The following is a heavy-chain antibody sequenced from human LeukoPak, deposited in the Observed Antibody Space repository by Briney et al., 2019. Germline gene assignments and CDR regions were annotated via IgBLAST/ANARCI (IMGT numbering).Heavy chain of an antibody. D-gene: IGHD2-15*01. V-gene: IGHV4-31*03. CDR3: ARTDCSGGSCYYYYGMDV. Sequence: TASETLSLTCTVSGGSISSGGYYWSWIRQHPGKGLEWIGYIYYSGSTYYNPSLKSRVTISVDTSKNQFSLKLSSVTAADTAVYYCARTDCSGGSCYYYYGMDVWGKGTTVTVSS. CDR1: GGSISSGGYY. CDR2: IYYSGST. J-gene: IGHJ6*04.